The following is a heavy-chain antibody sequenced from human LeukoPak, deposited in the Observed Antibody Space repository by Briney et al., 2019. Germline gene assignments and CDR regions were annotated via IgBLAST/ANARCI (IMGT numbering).Heavy chain of an antibody. CDR1: GGSISSGDYY. V-gene: IGHV4-61*08. CDR2: IYYSGST. J-gene: IGHJ6*02. D-gene: IGHD1-26*01. CDR3: ARVGGTNYYYYGMDV. Sequence: SETLSLTCTVSGGSISSGDYYWSWIRQPPGKGLEWIGYIYYSGSTNYNPSLKSRVTISVDTSKNQFSLKLSSVTAADTAVYYCARVGGTNYYYYGMDVWGQGTTVTVSS.